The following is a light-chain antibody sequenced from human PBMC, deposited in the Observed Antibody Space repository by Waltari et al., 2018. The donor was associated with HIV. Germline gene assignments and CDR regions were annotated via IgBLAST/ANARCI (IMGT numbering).Light chain of an antibody. CDR3: QQYYSTPTLS. V-gene: IGKV4-1*01. CDR2: WAS. J-gene: IGKJ4*01. CDR1: QNIKNS. Sequence: DFVMTQSPDSLAVPLGARATVNCRSSQNIKNSLAWYQKKPGQPPKLLIYWASTRETGVPDRFSGSGSGTEFSLAISSLQPEDVAIYYCQQYYSTPTLSFGGGTRVEI.